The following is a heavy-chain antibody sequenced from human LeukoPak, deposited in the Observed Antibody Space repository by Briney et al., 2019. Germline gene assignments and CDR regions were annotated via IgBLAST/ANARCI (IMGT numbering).Heavy chain of an antibody. CDR1: GFTVSSNY. J-gene: IGHJ6*03. V-gene: IGHV3-66*01. Sequence: GGSLRLSCAASGFTVSSNYMSWVRQPPGKGLEWVSLIYSGGSTKYADTVKDRFTISRDTSKNTLYLQMNSLRAEDTAVYYCAREYVSGDYSLDVWGKGTTVTISS. D-gene: IGHD1-26*01. CDR3: AREYVSGDYSLDV. CDR2: IYSGGST.